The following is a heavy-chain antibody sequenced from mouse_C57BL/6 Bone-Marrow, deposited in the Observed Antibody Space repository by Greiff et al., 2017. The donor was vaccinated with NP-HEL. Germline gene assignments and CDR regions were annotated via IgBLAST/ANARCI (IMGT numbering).Heavy chain of an antibody. CDR2: IYPGSGST. CDR1: GYTFTDYC. CDR3: ARRGGFDY. Sequence: VQLQQPGPELVKPGASVKISCKASGYTFTDYCINWVKQRPGQGLEWIGGIYPGSGSTNYNEKFKGKATLTVDTSSSTAYMQLSSLTSEDSAVYYCARRGGFDYWGQGTTLTVSS. V-gene: IGHV1-84*01. J-gene: IGHJ2*01.